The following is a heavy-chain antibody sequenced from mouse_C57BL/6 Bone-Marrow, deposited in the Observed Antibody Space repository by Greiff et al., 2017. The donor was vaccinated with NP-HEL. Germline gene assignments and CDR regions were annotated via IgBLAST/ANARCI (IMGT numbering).Heavy chain of an antibody. D-gene: IGHD1-1*01. J-gene: IGHJ1*03. Sequence: EVQLQQSGPGLVKPSQSLSLTCSVTGYSITSGYYWNWIRQFPGNKLEWMGYISYDGSNNYNPSLKNRISITRDTSKNQFFLKLNSVTTEDTATYYCARGPTVVAGGYFDVWGTGTTVTVSS. CDR2: ISYDGSN. V-gene: IGHV3-6*01. CDR1: GYSITSGYY. CDR3: ARGPTVVAGGYFDV.